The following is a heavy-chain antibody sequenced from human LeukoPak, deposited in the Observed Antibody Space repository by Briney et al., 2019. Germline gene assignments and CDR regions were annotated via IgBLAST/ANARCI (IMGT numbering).Heavy chain of an antibody. Sequence: ASVKVSCKASGHNFLNYGISWVRQAPGQGLEWMGWISGKTGNINYAQKFQARVTMTRDTSTSTAYMELRSLRSDDTAVYFCARRFLNSHPIYYYMDVWAKGTTVIVSS. CDR1: GHNFLNYG. CDR2: ISGKTGNI. J-gene: IGHJ6*03. D-gene: IGHD2-21*01. V-gene: IGHV1-18*01. CDR3: ARRFLNSHPIYYYMDV.